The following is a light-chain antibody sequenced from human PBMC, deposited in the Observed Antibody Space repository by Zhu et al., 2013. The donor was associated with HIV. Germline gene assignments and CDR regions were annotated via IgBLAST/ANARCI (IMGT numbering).Light chain of an antibody. Sequence: EIVLTQSPDTLSLSPGEGATLSCRASQSVSNNYLAWYQQRPGQAPRLLVYGTSTRATDIPDRFSGSGSGTDFSLTITRLEPEDFALYHCQQYGXSPWTFGQGTKVGNQT. V-gene: IGKV3-20*01. J-gene: IGKJ1*01. CDR2: GTS. CDR3: QQYGXSPWT. CDR1: QSVSNNY.